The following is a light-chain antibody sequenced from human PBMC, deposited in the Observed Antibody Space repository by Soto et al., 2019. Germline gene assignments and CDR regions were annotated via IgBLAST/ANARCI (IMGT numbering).Light chain of an antibody. CDR1: QSVSSTY. CDR3: QQYASSPDT. V-gene: IGKV3-20*01. Sequence: IVMTQSPATLSLSPVERATLCFMGSQSVSSTYLAWYQQKPGQAPRLLIYLASNRAAGIPDRFSGRESGTDFTLTITTLEPEDFAVYFCQQYASSPDTFGQGTKVDIK. J-gene: IGKJ1*01. CDR2: LAS.